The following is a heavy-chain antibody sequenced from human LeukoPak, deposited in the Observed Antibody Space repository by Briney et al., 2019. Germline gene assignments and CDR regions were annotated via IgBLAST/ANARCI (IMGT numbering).Heavy chain of an antibody. CDR3: ARGFGSSGYYPYYFDY. J-gene: IGHJ4*02. CDR2: IRYDGTNK. D-gene: IGHD3-22*01. V-gene: IGHV3-30*02. CDR1: GFTFSSYG. Sequence: PGGSLRLSCAASGFTFSSYGMHWVRQAPGKGLEWVAFIRYDGTNKYYADSVKGRFTISRDNSKNTLYLQMNSLRAEDTAVYYCARGFGSSGYYPYYFDYWGQGTLVTVSS.